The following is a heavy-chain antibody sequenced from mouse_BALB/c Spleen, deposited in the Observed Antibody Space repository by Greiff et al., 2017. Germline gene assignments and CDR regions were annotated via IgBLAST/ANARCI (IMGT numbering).Heavy chain of an antibody. CDR2: ISSGSSTI. Sequence: EVKLVESGGGLVQPGGSRKLSCAASGFTFSSFGMHWVRQAPEKGLEWVAYISSGSSTIYYADTVKGRFTISRDNPKNTLFLQMTSLRSEDTAMYYCARFLYGPFDYWGQGTTLTVSS. V-gene: IGHV5-17*02. J-gene: IGHJ2*01. D-gene: IGHD1-1*02. CDR3: ARFLYGPFDY. CDR1: GFTFSSFG.